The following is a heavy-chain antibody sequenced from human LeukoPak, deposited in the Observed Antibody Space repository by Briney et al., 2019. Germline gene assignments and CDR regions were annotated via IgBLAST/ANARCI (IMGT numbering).Heavy chain of an antibody. Sequence: PGGSPRLSCAASGFTFSKYWMLWVRQAPGKGLESVSRINTDGTVTTYADSVKGRFTVSRDNADSTMFLQMNSVRDEDTAVYYCATKQWLAPPPDSWGQGTPVTVSS. V-gene: IGHV3-74*01. J-gene: IGHJ4*02. D-gene: IGHD6-19*01. CDR3: ATKQWLAPPPDS. CDR2: INTDGTVT. CDR1: GFTFSKYW.